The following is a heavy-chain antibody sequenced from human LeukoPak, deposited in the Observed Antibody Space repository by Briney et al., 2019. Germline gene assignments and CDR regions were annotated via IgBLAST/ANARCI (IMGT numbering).Heavy chain of an antibody. V-gene: IGHV1-58*01. CDR2: IVVGSGNT. J-gene: IGHJ4*02. CDR3: AAVLIVGATTVDY. D-gene: IGHD1-26*01. CDR1: GFTFTSSA. Sequence: GASVKVSCKASGFTFTSSAVQWVRQARGQRLEWIGWIVVGSGNTNYARKFQERVTITRDMSTSTAYMELSSLRSEDTAVYYCAAVLIVGATTVDYWGQGTLVTVSS.